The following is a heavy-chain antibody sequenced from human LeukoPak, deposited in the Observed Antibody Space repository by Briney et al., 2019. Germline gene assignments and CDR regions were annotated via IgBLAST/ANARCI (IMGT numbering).Heavy chain of an antibody. Sequence: ETLSLTCAVYGGSFSGYYWSWIRQPPGKGLEWVSVIYSGGSTYYADSVKGRFTISRDNSKNTLYLQMNSLRAEDTAVYYCAIYGDYDWFDPWGQGTLVTVSS. D-gene: IGHD4-17*01. CDR3: AIYGDYDWFDP. CDR2: IYSGGST. J-gene: IGHJ5*02. CDR1: GGSFSGYY. V-gene: IGHV3-66*01.